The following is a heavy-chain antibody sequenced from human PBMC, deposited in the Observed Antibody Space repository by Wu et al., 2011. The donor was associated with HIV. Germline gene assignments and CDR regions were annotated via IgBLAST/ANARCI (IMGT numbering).Heavy chain of an antibody. Sequence: QVQLVQSGAEVKKPGSSVKVSCKASGGTFSKYTISWVRQAPGQGLEWMGGIIPIFGTTNYAQKFQGRVTITTDESTSTAYMELSSLRSEDTAVYYCARTTDSSGPYYYYVMDVWGQGTTVTVSS. CDR3: ARTTDSSGPYYYYVMDV. J-gene: IGHJ6*02. D-gene: IGHD3-22*01. CDR2: IIPIFGTT. CDR1: GGTFSKYT. V-gene: IGHV1-69*05.